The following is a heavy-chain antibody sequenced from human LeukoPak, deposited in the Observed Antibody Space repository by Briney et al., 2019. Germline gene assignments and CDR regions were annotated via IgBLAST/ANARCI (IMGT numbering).Heavy chain of an antibody. CDR1: GGSFSGYY. V-gene: IGHV4-34*01. J-gene: IGHJ5*02. CDR3: AKAGGSSWYKNWFDP. D-gene: IGHD6-13*01. CDR2: INHSGST. Sequence: SETLSLTCAVYGGSFSGYYWSWIRQPPGKGLEWIGEINHSGSTNYNPSLKSRVTISVDTSKNQFSLKLSSVTAADTAVYYCAKAGGSSWYKNWFDPWGQGTLVTVSS.